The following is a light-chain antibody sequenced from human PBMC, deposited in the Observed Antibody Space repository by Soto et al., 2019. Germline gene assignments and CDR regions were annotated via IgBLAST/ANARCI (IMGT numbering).Light chain of an antibody. CDR2: IND. J-gene: IGLJ1*01. CDR3: AAWDDSLSGGV. CDR1: SFNIGFNY. Sequence: QSVLTQPPSASGTPGQTVTISCSGSSFNIGFNYVYWYQQLPGMAPKLLIHINDERPSGVPDRFSGSKSGTSASLAISGLRSEDEAEYYCAAWDDSLSGGVFGTGTELTVL. V-gene: IGLV1-47*02.